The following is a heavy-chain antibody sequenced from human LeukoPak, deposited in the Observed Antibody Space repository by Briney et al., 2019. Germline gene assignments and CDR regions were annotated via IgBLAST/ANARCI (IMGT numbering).Heavy chain of an antibody. CDR3: TRMTTGHDH. CDR2: INHGGYT. J-gene: IGHJ5*02. CDR1: GVSFNDYY. Sequence: SETLSLTCAVSGVSFNDYYWSWVRQTPGKGLEWIGEINHGGYTNDSPSLKSRVTLSIDTSRKQFSLNLRSVTVADSGIYYCTRMTTGHDHRGQGTLVTVSS. D-gene: IGHD4-17*01. V-gene: IGHV4-34*01.